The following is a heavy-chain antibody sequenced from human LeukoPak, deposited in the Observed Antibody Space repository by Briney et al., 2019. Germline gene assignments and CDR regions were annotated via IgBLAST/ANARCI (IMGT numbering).Heavy chain of an antibody. CDR1: GYTFTSYD. CDR3: ARLFITWFGELFDP. J-gene: IGHJ5*02. CDR2: MNPNSGNT. D-gene: IGHD3-10*01. V-gene: IGHV1-8*01. Sequence: ASVKVSCKASGYTFTSYDINWVRQATGQGLEWMGWMNPNSGNTGYAQKFQGRVTMTRNTPISTAYMELSSLRSEDTAVYYCARLFITWFGELFDPWGQGTLVTVSS.